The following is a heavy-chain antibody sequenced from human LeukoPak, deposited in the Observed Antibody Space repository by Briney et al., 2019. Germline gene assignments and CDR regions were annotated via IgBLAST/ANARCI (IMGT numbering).Heavy chain of an antibody. CDR3: AAKGSTIFGVVRPMGMDV. CDR1: GFTFSSYW. J-gene: IGHJ6*02. CDR2: ISGSGGST. V-gene: IGHV3-23*01. D-gene: IGHD3-3*01. Sequence: PGGSLRLSCAASGFTFSSYWMSWVRQAPGKGLEWVSAISGSGGSTYYADSVKGRFTISRDNSKNTLYLQMNSLRAEDTAVYYCAAKGSTIFGVVRPMGMDVWGQGTTVTVSS.